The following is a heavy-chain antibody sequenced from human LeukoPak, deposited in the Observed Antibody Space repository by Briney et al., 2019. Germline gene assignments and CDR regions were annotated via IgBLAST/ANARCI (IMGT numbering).Heavy chain of an antibody. J-gene: IGHJ6*03. Sequence: GGSLRLSCAASGFTFSSYGMHWVRQAPGKGLEWVAFIRYDGSNKYYADSVKGRFTISRDNSKNTLYLQMNSLRAEDTAVYYCIANYYYYYYMDVWGKGTTVTVSS. CDR2: IRYDGSNK. V-gene: IGHV3-30*02. CDR3: IANYYYYYYMDV. D-gene: IGHD2-21*01. CDR1: GFTFSSYG.